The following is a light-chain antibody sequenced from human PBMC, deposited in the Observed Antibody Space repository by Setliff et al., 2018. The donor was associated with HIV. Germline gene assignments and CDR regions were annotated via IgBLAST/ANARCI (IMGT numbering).Light chain of an antibody. CDR2: WAS. V-gene: IGKV4-1*01. J-gene: IGKJ4*01. CDR1: QNVLYTGNNENYYNKNY. CDR3: QQYYSSPPVT. Sequence: DIVMTQSPDSLAVSLGERATINCKSSQNVLYTGNNENYYNKNYLAWYQQKPGQPPKLLISWASTRESGVPDRFSGSGSGTDFTLTISNLQAEDVAVYFCQQYYSSPPVTFGGGTKVDIK.